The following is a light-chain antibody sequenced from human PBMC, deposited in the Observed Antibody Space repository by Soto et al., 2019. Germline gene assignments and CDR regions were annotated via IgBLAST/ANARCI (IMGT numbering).Light chain of an antibody. CDR3: SSYTTSSTLV. CDR2: EVS. V-gene: IGLV2-14*01. CDR1: SSDVGVYNY. Sequence: QSALTQPASVSGSPGQSITISCTGTSSDVGVYNYVSWYQQHPGKAPKFMIYEVSNRPLGVSNRFSGSKSGNTASLTISGLQIEDEADYYCSSYTTSSTLVFGGGTKVTVL. J-gene: IGLJ2*01.